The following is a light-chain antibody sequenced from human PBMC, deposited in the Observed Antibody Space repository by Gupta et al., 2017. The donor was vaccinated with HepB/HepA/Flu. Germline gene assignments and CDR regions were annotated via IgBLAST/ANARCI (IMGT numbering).Light chain of an antibody. CDR3: QCYGSLSGPVL. CDR2: GKN. Sequence: SVLTHPRSVSGLPGQRATISCTGTRSNLGAGYDVQCYQLLPGTASDLLIHGKNNRPSGVPDRFSGATYGTTASLAITGLQAEDEADYYGQCYGSLSGPVLFGEGTKLTVL. CDR1: RSNLGAGYD. V-gene: IGLV1-40*01. J-gene: IGLJ2*01.